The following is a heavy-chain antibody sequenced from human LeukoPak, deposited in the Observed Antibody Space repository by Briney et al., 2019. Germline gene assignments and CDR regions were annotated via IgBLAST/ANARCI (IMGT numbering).Heavy chain of an antibody. D-gene: IGHD2-2*02. CDR2: IKPDGNEQ. Sequence: GGSLRLSCAASGFTFSSYWMTWVRQAPGKGLEWVANIKPDGNEQHYVDSMKGRFTISRDNAKNSLYLQVDSLRAEDTAVYYCASIYGDYWGQGTLVTVSS. CDR1: GFTFSSYW. CDR3: ASIYGDY. V-gene: IGHV3-7*05. J-gene: IGHJ4*02.